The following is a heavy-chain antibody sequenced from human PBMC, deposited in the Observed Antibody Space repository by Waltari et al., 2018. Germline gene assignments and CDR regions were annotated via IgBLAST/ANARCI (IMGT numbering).Heavy chain of an antibody. CDR2: IYYSGKT. CDR3: AKVWKNYRTDY. J-gene: IGHJ4*02. D-gene: IGHD1-7*01. Sequence: QLQLQESGPGLVKPSETLSLTCTVSSGALSSSGYYGGWIRQPPGKGLEWMGSIYYSGKTYDNPSIKNRVTISVDTSKNQFALKVTSVTAANTAVYYCAKVWKNYRTDYWGQGTLVTVSS. V-gene: IGHV4-39*07. CDR1: SGALSSSGYY.